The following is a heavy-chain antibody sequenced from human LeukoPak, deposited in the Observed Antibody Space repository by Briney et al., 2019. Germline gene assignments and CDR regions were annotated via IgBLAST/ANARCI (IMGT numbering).Heavy chain of an antibody. CDR1: GYTFTSYG. Sequence: ASVKVSCKASGYTFTSYGISWVRQAPGQGLEWMGWISAYNGNTNYAQKLQGRVTMTTDTSTSTAYMELRSLRSDDTAVYYCARARYDTLTGYYNDDYWGQGTLVTVSS. V-gene: IGHV1-18*01. CDR2: ISAYNGNT. D-gene: IGHD3-9*01. J-gene: IGHJ4*02. CDR3: ARARYDTLTGYYNDDY.